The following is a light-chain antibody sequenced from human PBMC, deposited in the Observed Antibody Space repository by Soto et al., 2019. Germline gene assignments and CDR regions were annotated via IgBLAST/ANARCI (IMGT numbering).Light chain of an antibody. V-gene: IGKV1-5*03. CDR3: QQYNSYST. CDR2: KAS. CDR1: QSISSW. J-gene: IGKJ1*01. Sequence: EIQMTHAPSTLSSSLGDTVTITCRASQSISSWLAWYQQKPGKAPKLLIYKASSLESGVPSRFSGSGSGTEFTLTISSLQPDDFATYYCQQYNSYSTFGQGTKVDIK.